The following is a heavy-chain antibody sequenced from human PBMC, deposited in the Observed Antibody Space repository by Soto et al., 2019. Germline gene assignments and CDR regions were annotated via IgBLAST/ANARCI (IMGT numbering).Heavy chain of an antibody. Sequence: QVQLVQSGAEVKTPGASVKVSCKASGYTFTSYGVSWVRQAPGQGLEWMGWISAYNGDTNYAQKVQGRVTMTTDTSATMTYMELRSLRPDDTAVYYCARDQGAGQYGMDVWGQGTTVTVSS. V-gene: IGHV1-18*01. J-gene: IGHJ6*02. CDR1: GYTFTSYG. CDR3: ARDQGAGQYGMDV. CDR2: ISAYNGDT.